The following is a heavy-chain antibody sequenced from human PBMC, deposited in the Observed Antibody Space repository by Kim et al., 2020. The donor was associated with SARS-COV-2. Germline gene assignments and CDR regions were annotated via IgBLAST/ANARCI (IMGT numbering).Heavy chain of an antibody. Sequence: SAQKFQGRVTITADKSKSTAYMELSSLRSEDTAVYYCARDRKWLQSFFDYWGQGTLVTVSS. CDR3: ARDRKWLQSFFDY. D-gene: IGHD5-12*01. V-gene: IGHV1-69*04. J-gene: IGHJ4*02.